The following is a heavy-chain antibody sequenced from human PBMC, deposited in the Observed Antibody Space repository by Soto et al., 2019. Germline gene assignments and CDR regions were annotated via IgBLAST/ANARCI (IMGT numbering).Heavy chain of an antibody. CDR2: ISYDGSNK. CDR1: GATFVSYR. Sequence: SPSFSSYGATFVSYRMHWVRQAPGKGLEWVAVISYDGSNKYYADSVKGRFTISRDNSKNTLYLQMNSLRAEDTAVYYCAKHTLGASYFDYRGQGTLVPVSS. D-gene: IGHD1-26*01. J-gene: IGHJ4*02. CDR3: AKHTLGASYFDY. V-gene: IGHV3-30*18.